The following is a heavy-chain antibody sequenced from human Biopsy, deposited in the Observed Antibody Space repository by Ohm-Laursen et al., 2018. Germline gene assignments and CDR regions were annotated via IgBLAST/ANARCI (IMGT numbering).Heavy chain of an antibody. J-gene: IGHJ5*02. CDR2: IFNSANT. Sequence: QTLSLTCTVSGGYISSGGSYWSRIRQRPGKGLEWIGYIFNSANTYYNPSLKNLITISGDTSKNQFSLKLNSVTAADTAVYYCARGDYFDSNGYFWFDPWGQGTLVTVSS. V-gene: IGHV4-31*01. D-gene: IGHD3-22*01. CDR3: ARGDYFDSNGYFWFDP. CDR1: GGYISSGGSY.